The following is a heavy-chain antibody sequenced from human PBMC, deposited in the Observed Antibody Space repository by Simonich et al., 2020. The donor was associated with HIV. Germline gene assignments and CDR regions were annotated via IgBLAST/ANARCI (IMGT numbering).Heavy chain of an antibody. CDR2: ISTNKTNT. D-gene: IGHD6-6*01. J-gene: IGHJ4*02. CDR1: GYTFTSYG. CDR3: ARTLAARPCFDY. V-gene: IGHV1-18*01. Sequence: QVQLVPSGAEVKKPGASVKVSCKASGYTFTSYGLNWVRQAPGQGLEWLGWISTNKTNTNYAQKLQDRVTMTRDTSISTAYMELSRLRSDDTAIYFCARTLAARPCFDYWGQGTLVTVSS.